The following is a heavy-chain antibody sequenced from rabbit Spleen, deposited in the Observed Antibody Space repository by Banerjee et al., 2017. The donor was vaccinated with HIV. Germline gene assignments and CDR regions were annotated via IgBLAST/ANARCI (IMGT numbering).Heavy chain of an antibody. D-gene: IGHD1-1*01. CDR3: TRDDGSGHYIDGYFNL. CDR2: IYTGNGKN. Sequence: QEQLVESGGGLVQPEGSLTLTCTASGFSFSSSYWICWVRQAPGKGLEWIGFIYTGNGKNYYASWAKGRFTISKTSSTTVTLQVTSLTAADTATYFCTRDDGSGHYIDGYFNLWGQGTLVTVS. CDR1: GFSFSSSYW. V-gene: IGHV1S45*01. J-gene: IGHJ4*01.